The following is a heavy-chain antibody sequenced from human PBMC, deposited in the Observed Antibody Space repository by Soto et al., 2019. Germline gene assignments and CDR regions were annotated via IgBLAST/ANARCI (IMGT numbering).Heavy chain of an antibody. CDR2: IWYDGSNT. CDR3: ASSAA. J-gene: IGHJ5*02. V-gene: IGHV3-33*01. D-gene: IGHD6-19*01. Sequence: HWVRQAPGKGLEWVAVIWYDGSNTNYADPVKGRFTISRDNSKNTLFLQMNSLRDEDTAVYYCASSAAWGRGTLVTVSS.